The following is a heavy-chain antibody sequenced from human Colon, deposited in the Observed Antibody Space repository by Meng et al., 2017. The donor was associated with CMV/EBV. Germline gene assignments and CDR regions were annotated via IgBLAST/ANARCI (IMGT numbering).Heavy chain of an antibody. J-gene: IGHJ5*02. V-gene: IGHV3-73*01. CDR2: IRSKANSYAT. D-gene: IGHD3-3*01. CDR1: GFTFSSYA. Sequence: GGSLRLSCAASGFTFSSYAMSWVRQAPGKGLEWVGRIRSKANSYATAYAASVKGRFTISRDDSKNTAYLQMNSLKTEDTAVYYCASSKDRFLEEGWFDPWGQGTLVTVSS. CDR3: ASSKDRFLEEGWFDP.